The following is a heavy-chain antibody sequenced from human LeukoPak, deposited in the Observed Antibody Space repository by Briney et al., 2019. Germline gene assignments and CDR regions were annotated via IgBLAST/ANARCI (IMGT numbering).Heavy chain of an antibody. CDR2: ISSSGSTI. D-gene: IGHD3-9*01. CDR1: GFTFSSYE. J-gene: IGHJ6*04. CDR3: ARLGWYYDILTGYSYYYYGMDV. Sequence: GGSLRLSCAACGFTFSSYEMNWVRQAPGKGLEWVSYISSSGSTIYYADSVKGRFTISRDNAKNSLYLQMNSLRAEDTAVYYCARLGWYYDILTGYSYYYYGMDVWGKGTTVTVSS. V-gene: IGHV3-48*03.